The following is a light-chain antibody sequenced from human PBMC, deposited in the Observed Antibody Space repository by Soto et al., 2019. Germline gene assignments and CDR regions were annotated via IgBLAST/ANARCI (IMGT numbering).Light chain of an antibody. J-gene: IGKJ2*01. Sequence: IPMTQSPSSLSASVGDRVRITCRASQNINSFLNWYQQKPGEAPKLLIYAASRLQDGVPSRFSGSGSGTDFTLTISSLQPEDFATYYCQQSYTTPRFTFGQGTKLEI. V-gene: IGKV1-39*01. CDR3: QQSYTTPRFT. CDR1: QNINSF. CDR2: AAS.